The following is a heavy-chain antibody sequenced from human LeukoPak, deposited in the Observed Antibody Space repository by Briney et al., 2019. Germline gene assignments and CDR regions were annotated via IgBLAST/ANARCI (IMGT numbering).Heavy chain of an antibody. CDR3: ARVLITMVRGVIPYYYYGMDV. D-gene: IGHD3-10*01. V-gene: IGHV4-61*01. CDR2: IYYSGST. CDR1: GGSVSSGSYY. J-gene: IGHJ6*04. Sequence: SGTLSLTCTVSGGSVSSGSYYWSWLRQPPGKGPEWIGYIYYSGSTNYNPSFKRRVTISVDTSKNQFSLKLSPVTAADTAVYYCARVLITMVRGVIPYYYYGMDVWGKGTTVTVSS.